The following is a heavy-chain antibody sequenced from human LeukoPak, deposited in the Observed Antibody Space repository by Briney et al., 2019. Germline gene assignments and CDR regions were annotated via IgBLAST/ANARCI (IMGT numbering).Heavy chain of an antibody. CDR1: GFTFSSYW. CDR2: IKQDGSEK. D-gene: IGHD5-24*01. CDR3: ARDGPRRPEMATTFDY. Sequence: PGRSLRLSCAASGFTFSSYWMSWVRQAPGKGLEWVANIKQDGSEKYYVDSVKGRFTISRDNAKNSLYLQMNSLRAEDTAVYYCARDGPRRPEMATTFDYWGQGTLVTVSS. J-gene: IGHJ4*02. V-gene: IGHV3-7*01.